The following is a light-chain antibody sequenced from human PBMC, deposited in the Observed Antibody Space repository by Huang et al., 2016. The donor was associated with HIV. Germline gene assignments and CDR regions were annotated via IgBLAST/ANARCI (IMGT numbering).Light chain of an antibody. V-gene: IGKV1-9*01. CDR2: AAS. J-gene: IGKJ4*01. Sequence: DIQLTQSPSSLSASIGDRVTITCRASQTITSDLAWYQQKQGKAPKLLIYAASTFQSGVPSRFSGSGSGSGTDFTLTISSLQPEDFATYYCQQLNTFPYTFGGGTKVEIK. CDR3: QQLNTFPYT. CDR1: QTITSD.